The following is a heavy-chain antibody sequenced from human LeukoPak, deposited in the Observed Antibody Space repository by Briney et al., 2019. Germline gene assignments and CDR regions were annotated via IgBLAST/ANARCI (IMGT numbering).Heavy chain of an antibody. Sequence: ASVKVSCKASGYTFTGYYMHWVRQAPGQGLEWMGWINPNSGGTNYAQKFQGRVTMTRDTSISIAYMELSRLRSDDTAVYYCARGGLGADNWFDPRGQGTLVTVSS. CDR3: ARGGLGADNWFDP. J-gene: IGHJ5*02. CDR2: INPNSGGT. D-gene: IGHD1-26*01. V-gene: IGHV1-2*02. CDR1: GYTFTGYY.